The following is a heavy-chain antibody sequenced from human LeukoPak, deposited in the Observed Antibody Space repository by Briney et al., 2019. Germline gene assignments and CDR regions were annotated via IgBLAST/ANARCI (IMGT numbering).Heavy chain of an antibody. V-gene: IGHV1-18*01. CDR1: GYTFTSYG. Sequence: ASVKVSCKASGYTFTSYGISWVRQAPGQGLEWMGWINTYNGNTHYAQKIQGRVTMTTDTATSTAYMELRSLRSDDTAAYYCARDAPGLAYYYGLDVWGQGTTVTVSS. CDR3: ARDAPGLAYYYGLDV. D-gene: IGHD3-10*01. CDR2: INTYNGNT. J-gene: IGHJ6*02.